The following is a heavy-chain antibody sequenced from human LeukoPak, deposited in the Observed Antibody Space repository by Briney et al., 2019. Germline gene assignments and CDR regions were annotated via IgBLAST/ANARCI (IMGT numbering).Heavy chain of an antibody. CDR1: GFTFINYW. J-gene: IGHJ4*02. V-gene: IGHV3-7*01. D-gene: IGHD2-21*02. CDR3: ARDGPGGDWGYFDY. Sequence: PGGSLRLSCAGSGFTFINYWMSWVRQAPGRGLEWVANIKQDGSEYYYVDSVKGRFTISRDNAKNSLYLQMNSLRAEDTAVYYCARDGPGGDWGYFDYWGQGTLVTVSS. CDR2: IKQDGSEY.